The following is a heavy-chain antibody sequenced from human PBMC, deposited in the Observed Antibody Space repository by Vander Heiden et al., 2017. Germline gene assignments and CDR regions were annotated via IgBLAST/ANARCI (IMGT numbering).Heavy chain of an antibody. D-gene: IGHD3-9*01. CDR3: ARGTTGYYRGSYFDY. CDR1: GFTFSGYG. V-gene: IGHV3-33*01. J-gene: IGHJ4*02. CDR2: IWFDGTNK. Sequence: QVQLVESGGGVVQPGRALRLSCAASGFTFSGYGRHWVRQAPGKELEWVAVIWFDGTNKYYGDSVKGRFTISRDNSKNTVYLQMNSLRAEDTVVYYCARGTTGYYRGSYFDYWGQGTLVTASS.